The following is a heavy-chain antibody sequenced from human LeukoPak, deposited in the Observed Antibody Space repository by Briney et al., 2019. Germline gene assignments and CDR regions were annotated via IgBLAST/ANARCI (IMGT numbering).Heavy chain of an antibody. CDR2: IYHSGST. J-gene: IGHJ4*02. V-gene: IGHV4-34*01. D-gene: IGHD1-26*01. CDR3: ARNRWELLPYDY. CDR1: GGSFSGYY. Sequence: SETLSLTCAVYGGSFSGYYWSWIRQPPGKGLEWIGSIYHSGSTYYNPSLKSRVTISVDTSKNQFSLKLSSVTAADTAVYYCARNRWELLPYDYWGQGTLVTVSS.